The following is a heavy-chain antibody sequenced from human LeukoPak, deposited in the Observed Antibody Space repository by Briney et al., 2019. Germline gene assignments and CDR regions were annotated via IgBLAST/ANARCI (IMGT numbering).Heavy chain of an antibody. Sequence: GGSLRLSCAASGFTFSSDGMHWVRQAPGKGLEWVAVIWYDGSNKYYADSVNGRFTISRDNSKHTLYLQMNSLRAEDTAVYYCVAGLGIVDFDYWGQGTLVTVSS. CDR1: GFTFSSDG. V-gene: IGHV3-33*01. CDR2: IWYDGSNK. D-gene: IGHD7-27*01. J-gene: IGHJ4*02. CDR3: VAGLGIVDFDY.